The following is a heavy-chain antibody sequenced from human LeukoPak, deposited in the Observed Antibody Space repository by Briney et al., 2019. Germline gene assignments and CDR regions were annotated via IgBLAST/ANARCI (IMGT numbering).Heavy chain of an antibody. Sequence: GGSLRLSCAASGFTVSSNYMNWVRQAPGKGLEWVSVIYSGGSTYYAGSARGRFTISRDNSKNTLYLQMNSLRVEDTAVYYCATSRPLQRGYYYMDVWGKGTTVTVSS. CDR1: GFTVSSNY. V-gene: IGHV3-53*01. J-gene: IGHJ6*03. CDR2: IYSGGST. CDR3: ATSRPLQRGYYYMDV. D-gene: IGHD4-11*01.